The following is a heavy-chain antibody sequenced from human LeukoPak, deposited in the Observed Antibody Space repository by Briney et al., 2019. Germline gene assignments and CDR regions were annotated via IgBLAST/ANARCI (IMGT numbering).Heavy chain of an antibody. Sequence: GGPLRLSCAASGFTFSGYGMHWVRQAPGKGLEWVAVIWYDGSDKYYADSVKGRFTISRDNYKITLYLEMNSLRADDRAVYYCARMPGGGNSWYDYWGQGTLVTVSS. CDR3: ARMPGGGNSWYDY. CDR2: IWYDGSDK. J-gene: IGHJ4*02. CDR1: GFTFSGYG. V-gene: IGHV3-33*01. D-gene: IGHD6-13*01.